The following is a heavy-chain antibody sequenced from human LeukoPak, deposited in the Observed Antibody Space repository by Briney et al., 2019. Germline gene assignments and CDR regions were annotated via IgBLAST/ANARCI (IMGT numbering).Heavy chain of an antibody. Sequence: PSETLSLTCTVSGYSISSGYYWGWIRQPPGKGLEWVANVYRDGNTYYSPSLESRVTISVDTSKNQFSLRLSSVTAADTAVYYCARRYTSSPNWFDPWGQGTLVTVSS. J-gene: IGHJ5*02. D-gene: IGHD6-13*01. CDR3: ARRYTSSPNWFDP. V-gene: IGHV4-38-2*02. CDR2: VYRDGNT. CDR1: GYSISSGYY.